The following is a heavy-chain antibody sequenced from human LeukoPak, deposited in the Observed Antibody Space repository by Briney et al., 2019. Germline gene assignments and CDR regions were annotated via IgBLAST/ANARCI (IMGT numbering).Heavy chain of an antibody. CDR2: IKQDGSEK. J-gene: IGHJ6*03. D-gene: IGHD3-3*01. Sequence: PGGSLRLSCAASGFTFSSYWMSWVRQAPGKGLEWVANIKQDGSEKYYVDSVKGRFTISRDNAKNSLYLQMNSLRAEDTAVYYCARHDFWSVYYYYYYYMDVWGKGTTVSVSS. CDR1: GFTFSSYW. V-gene: IGHV3-7*01. CDR3: ARHDFWSVYYYYYYYMDV.